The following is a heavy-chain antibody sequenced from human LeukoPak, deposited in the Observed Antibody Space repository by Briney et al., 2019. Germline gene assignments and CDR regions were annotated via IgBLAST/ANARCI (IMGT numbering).Heavy chain of an antibody. D-gene: IGHD3-22*01. CDR2: INPNSGGT. CDR1: GYTFTGYY. J-gene: IGHJ4*02. Sequence: ASVKVSCKASGYTFTGYYMHWVRQAPGQGLAWMGWINPNSGGTNYTQKFQGRVTMTRDTSISTAYMELSRLRSDDTAVYYCARGGDSSGYSFDYWGQGTLVTVSS. V-gene: IGHV1-2*02. CDR3: ARGGDSSGYSFDY.